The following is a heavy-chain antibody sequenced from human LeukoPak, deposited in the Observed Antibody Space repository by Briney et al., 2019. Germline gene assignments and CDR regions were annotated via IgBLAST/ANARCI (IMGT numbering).Heavy chain of an antibody. CDR3: AKDKSHSSWTSRYYYYALDV. CDR1: GFTFDDYA. D-gene: IGHD6-19*01. Sequence: GGSLRLSCAASGFTFDDYAIHWVRQAPGKGLEWVSGISWNSGSIGYADSVKGRFTISRDNAKNSLYLQMNSLRAEDTALYYCAKDKSHSSWTSRYYYYALDVWGQGTTVTVSS. CDR2: ISWNSGSI. J-gene: IGHJ6*02. V-gene: IGHV3-9*01.